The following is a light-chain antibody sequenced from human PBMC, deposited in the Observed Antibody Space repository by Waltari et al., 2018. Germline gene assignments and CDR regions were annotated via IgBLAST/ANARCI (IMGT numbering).Light chain of an antibody. V-gene: IGLV3-25*03. CDR1: ALPKPY. J-gene: IGLJ3*02. CDR2: KDS. CDR3: QSADSSVV. Sequence: SYDLTQPPSVSVSPGQTARTTCSGDALPKPYAYWYQQKPGQAPVLVIYKDSERPSGIPERFSGSSSGTTVTLTISGVQAEDEADYYCQSADSSVVFGEGTKLTVL.